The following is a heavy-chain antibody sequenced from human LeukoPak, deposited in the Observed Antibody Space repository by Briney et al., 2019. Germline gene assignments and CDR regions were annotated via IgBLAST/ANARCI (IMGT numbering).Heavy chain of an antibody. V-gene: IGHV3-15*01. J-gene: IGHJ4*02. CDR1: GFTFSNAW. CDR3: TTDKIVGGREDY. Sequence: GGSLRLSCAASGFTFSNAWMSWVRQAPGKGLEWVGRIKSKTDGGTTDYAAPVKGRFTISGDDSKNTLYLQMNSLKTEDTAVYYCTTDKIVGGREDYWGQGTLVTVSS. CDR2: IKSKTDGGTT. D-gene: IGHD1-26*01.